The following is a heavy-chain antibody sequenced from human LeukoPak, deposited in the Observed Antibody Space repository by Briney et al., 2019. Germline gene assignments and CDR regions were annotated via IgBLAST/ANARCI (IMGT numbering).Heavy chain of an antibody. CDR2: INPSGGST. D-gene: IGHD3-10*01. Sequence: ASVKVSCKASGYTFTSYYMHWVRQAPGQGLEWMGIINPSGGSTSYAQKFQGRVTMTRDTSTSTVYMELSSLRSEDTVVYYCARVARSIGLGDYWGQGTLVTVSS. CDR1: GYTFTSYY. J-gene: IGHJ4*02. V-gene: IGHV1-46*01. CDR3: ARVARSIGLGDY.